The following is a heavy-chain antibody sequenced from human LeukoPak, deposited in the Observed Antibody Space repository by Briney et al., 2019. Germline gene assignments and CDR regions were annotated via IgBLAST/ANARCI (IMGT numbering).Heavy chain of an antibody. CDR2: ISYGGSNK. D-gene: IGHD2-15*01. Sequence: GGALRLSCAASGFSFISYGMQWVRQAPGKGLEGVAVISYGGSNKYYEDSGKGGFTISRDNSKNTLYLQMNSLRAEDTAVYYCAKDNRRGCSGGSCYLRYYGMDVWGKGTTVTVSS. CDR3: AKDNRRGCSGGSCYLRYYGMDV. V-gene: IGHV3-30*18. J-gene: IGHJ6*04. CDR1: GFSFISYG.